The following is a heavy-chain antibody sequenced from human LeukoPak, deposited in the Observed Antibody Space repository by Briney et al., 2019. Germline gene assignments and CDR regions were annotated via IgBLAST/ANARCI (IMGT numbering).Heavy chain of an antibody. V-gene: IGHV1-2*02. CDR3: ASYPRSIPTPPFDY. CDR1: GYTFTAQY. CDR2: INPNNGDT. J-gene: IGHJ4*02. Sequence: GASVKVSCKASGYTFTAQYMHWVRQAPGQGLEWMGWINPNNGDTKYAQSFLGGVNMTRDTSTTTAYMELSSLRSDDTAVYFCASYPRSIPTPPFDYWGQGTLVTVSS. D-gene: IGHD2-21*01.